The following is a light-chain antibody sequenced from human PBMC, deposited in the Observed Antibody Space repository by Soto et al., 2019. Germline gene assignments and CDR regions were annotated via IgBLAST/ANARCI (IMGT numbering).Light chain of an antibody. CDR1: QSVSAW. CDR2: DVS. Sequence: DIQMTQSPSTLSASVGDRVTITCRASQSVSAWLAWYQQKPGKAPKFLMYDVSTLESGVPLRFSGSGSGTEFTLTISSLQPDDFATYYCQHYNSYSEAFGQGTKVDIK. V-gene: IGKV1-5*01. J-gene: IGKJ1*01. CDR3: QHYNSYSEA.